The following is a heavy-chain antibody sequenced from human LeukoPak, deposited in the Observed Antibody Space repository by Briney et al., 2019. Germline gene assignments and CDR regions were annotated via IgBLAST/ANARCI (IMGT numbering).Heavy chain of an antibody. CDR2: ITAIDGRT. V-gene: IGHV3-23*01. CDR1: GFTFSSTT. J-gene: IGHJ4*02. CDR3: ARDYCSSTSCLFDY. Sequence: GGSLRLSCVASGFTFSSTTMGWVRQAPGRGLEWVSSITAIDGRTYYADSVRGRFTISRDNSKNTLYLQMNSLRAEDTAVYYCARDYCSSTSCLFDYWGQGTLVTVSS. D-gene: IGHD2-2*01.